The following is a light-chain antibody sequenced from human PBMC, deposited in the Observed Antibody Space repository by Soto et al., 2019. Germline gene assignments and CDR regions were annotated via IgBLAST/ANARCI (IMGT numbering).Light chain of an antibody. Sequence: EIVLTQSPATLSLSPGETATLSCRASQYVGSNLAWYQHKPGQAPRLLIYGTSTRATGIPGRFSGSGSGTDFIPTSRRLADDDFAIYYCQQHKSCHRTFGQGTKLDIK. CDR2: GTS. J-gene: IGKJ1*01. V-gene: IGKV3D-11*03. CDR3: QQHKSCHRT. CDR1: QYVGSN.